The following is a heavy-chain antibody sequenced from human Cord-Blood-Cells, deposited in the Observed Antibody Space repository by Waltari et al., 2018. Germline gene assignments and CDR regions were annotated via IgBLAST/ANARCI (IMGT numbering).Heavy chain of an antibody. CDR2: INHSGST. CDR1: GGSFSGYY. CDR3: ARRSYGMDV. J-gene: IGHJ6*02. V-gene: IGHV4-34*01. Sequence: QVHLQQWGAGMLKPSETLSLWCSVYGGSFSGYYRSWIRQPPGKGLEWIGEINHSGSTNYNPSLKSRVTISVDTSKNQFSLKLSSVTAADTAVYYCARRSYGMDVWGQGTTVTVSS.